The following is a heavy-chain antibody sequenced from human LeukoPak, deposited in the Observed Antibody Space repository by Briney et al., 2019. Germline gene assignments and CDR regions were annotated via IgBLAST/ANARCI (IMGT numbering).Heavy chain of an antibody. CDR2: ISAYNGNT. CDR3: AVPGRGAFDI. CDR1: GYTFTSYD. V-gene: IGHV1-18*01. J-gene: IGHJ3*02. Sequence: ASVKVSCKASGYTFTSYDINWVRQATGQGLEWMGWISAYNGNTNYAQKLQGRVTMTTDTSTSTAYMELRSLRSDDTAVYYCAVPGRGAFDIWGQGTMVTVSS.